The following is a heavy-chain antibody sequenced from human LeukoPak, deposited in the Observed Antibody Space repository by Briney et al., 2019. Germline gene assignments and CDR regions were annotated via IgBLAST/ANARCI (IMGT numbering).Heavy chain of an antibody. CDR2: IIPMFGTA. Sequence: SVKVSCKASGGTFSSYAISWVRQAPGQGLEWMGGIIPMFGTANYAQKFQGRVTITADESTSTAYMELSSLRSEDTAVYYCARVGGDGYNYFDYWGQGTLVTVSS. D-gene: IGHD5-24*01. V-gene: IGHV1-69*13. CDR3: ARVGGDGYNYFDY. J-gene: IGHJ4*02. CDR1: GGTFSSYA.